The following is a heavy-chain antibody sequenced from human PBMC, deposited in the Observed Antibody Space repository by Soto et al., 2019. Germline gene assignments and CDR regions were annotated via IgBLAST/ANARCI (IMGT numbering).Heavy chain of an antibody. CDR2: ISGSGGST. CDR1: GFTFSSYA. D-gene: IGHD6-19*01. J-gene: IGHJ5*02. V-gene: IGHV3-23*01. Sequence: GGSLRLSYAASGFTFSSYAMSWVRQAPGKGLEWVSAISGSGGSTYYADSVKGRFTISRDNSKNTLYLQMNSLRAEDTAVYYCAKIGGWYGHNWFDPWGQGTLVTVSS. CDR3: AKIGGWYGHNWFDP.